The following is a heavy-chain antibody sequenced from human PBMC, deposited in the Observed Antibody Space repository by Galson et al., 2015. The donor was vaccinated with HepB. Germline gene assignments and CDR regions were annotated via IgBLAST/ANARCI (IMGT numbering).Heavy chain of an antibody. CDR2: INPSGGST. Sequence: SVKVSCKASGYTFTSYYMHWVRQAPGQGLEWMGIINPSGGSTSYAQKFQGRVTMTRNTSTSTVYMELSSLRSEDTAVYYCASGGPAAIPNYYYYGMDVWGQGTTVTVSS. CDR1: GYTFTSYY. D-gene: IGHD2-2*02. J-gene: IGHJ6*02. CDR3: ASGGPAAIPNYYYYGMDV. V-gene: IGHV1-46*01.